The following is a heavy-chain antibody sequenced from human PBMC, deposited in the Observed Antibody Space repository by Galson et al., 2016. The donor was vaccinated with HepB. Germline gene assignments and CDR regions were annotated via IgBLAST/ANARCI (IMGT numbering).Heavy chain of an antibody. J-gene: IGHJ5*02. CDR3: ARDVGGKAVAHTVGWFDP. V-gene: IGHV3-33*01. CDR2: IWYDGRTK. Sequence: SLRLSCAASGFTFNFHGMHWVRQAPGKGLEWVAVIWYDGRTKYYADSVTGRFTISRDNSKNTLYLQMNRLRAEDTAVYYCARDVGGKAVAHTVGWFDPWGQGTLVTVSS. D-gene: IGHD6-19*01. CDR1: GFTFNFHG.